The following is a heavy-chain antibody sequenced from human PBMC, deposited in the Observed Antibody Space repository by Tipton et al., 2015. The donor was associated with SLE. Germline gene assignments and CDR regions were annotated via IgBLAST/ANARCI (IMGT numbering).Heavy chain of an antibody. CDR3: ARVPAVYYYYMDV. D-gene: IGHD2-2*01. Sequence: GLVKPSETLSLTCTVSGDSIGTYYWNWIRQPPGKGLEWIRYIYYSGSTNYNPSLKSRVTISVDTSKNQFSLKLSSVIAADMAVYYCARVPAVYYYYMDVWGKGTTVTVSS. CDR1: GDSIGTYY. CDR2: IYYSGST. V-gene: IGHV4-59*12. J-gene: IGHJ6*03.